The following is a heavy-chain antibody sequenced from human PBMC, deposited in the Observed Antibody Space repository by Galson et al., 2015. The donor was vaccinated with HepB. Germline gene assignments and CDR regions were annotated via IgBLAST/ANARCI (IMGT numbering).Heavy chain of an antibody. CDR1: GFTFSSYA. J-gene: IGHJ4*02. CDR2: ISYDGSNK. Sequence: SLRLSCAASGFTFSSYAMHWVRQAPGKGLEWVAVISYDGSNKYYADSVKGRFTISRDNSKNTLYLQMNSLRAEDTAVYYCAREYAADYWGQGTLVTVSS. V-gene: IGHV3-30*04. D-gene: IGHD2-15*01. CDR3: AREYAADY.